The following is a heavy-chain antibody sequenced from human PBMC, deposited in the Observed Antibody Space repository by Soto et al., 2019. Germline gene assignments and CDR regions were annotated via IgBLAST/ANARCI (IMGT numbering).Heavy chain of an antibody. D-gene: IGHD3-22*01. J-gene: IGHJ5*02. CDR2: INPYNGNT. V-gene: IGHV1-18*01. CDR1: GYTFTSYG. Sequence: ASVKVSCKASGYTFTSYGLSWVRQAPGQGLEWMGWINPYNGNTKDTQKLQGRVTMTTDTSTSTAYMELRSLRSDDTAVYYCAREKSYYDSSGFLDPWGQGTLVTVSS. CDR3: AREKSYYDSSGFLDP.